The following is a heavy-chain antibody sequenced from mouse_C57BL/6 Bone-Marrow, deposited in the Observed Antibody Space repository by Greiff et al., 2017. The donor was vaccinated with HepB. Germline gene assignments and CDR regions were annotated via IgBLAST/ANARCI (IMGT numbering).Heavy chain of an antibody. CDR3: ARRGNRLRRAFDY. D-gene: IGHD2-4*01. CDR2: IHPNSGST. Sequence: QVQLQQSGAELVKPGASVKLSCKASGYTFTSYWIHWVKQRPGQGLEWIGMIHPNSGSTNYNEKFKSKATLTVDKSSSTAYMQLSSLTSEDSAVYYCARRGNRLRRAFDYWGQGTTLTVSS. J-gene: IGHJ2*01. V-gene: IGHV1-64*01. CDR1: GYTFTSYW.